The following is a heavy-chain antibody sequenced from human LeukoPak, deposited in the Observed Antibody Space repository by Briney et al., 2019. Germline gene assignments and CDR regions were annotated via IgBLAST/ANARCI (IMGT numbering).Heavy chain of an antibody. CDR3: ARATYYDSSGYYY. CDR2: IRSSGDDT. J-gene: IGHJ4*02. Sequence: GGSLRLSCAASGFTFSDYFMSWIRQAPGKGLEWVSNIRSSGDDTKYADSVKGRFAISRDNAKNSLYLQMNSLRAEDTAVYYCARATYYDSSGYYYWGQGTPVTVSS. CDR1: GFTFSDYF. V-gene: IGHV3-11*05. D-gene: IGHD3-22*01.